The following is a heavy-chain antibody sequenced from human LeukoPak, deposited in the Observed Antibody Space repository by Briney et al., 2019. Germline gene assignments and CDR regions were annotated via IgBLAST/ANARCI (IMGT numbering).Heavy chain of an antibody. D-gene: IGHD4-17*01. CDR3: ARAGSLYGDYASWFDP. Sequence: PSQTLSLTCTVSGCSISSGDYYWSWIRQPPGKGLEWIVYIYYSGSTYYNPSLKSRVTISVDTSKNQFSLKLSSVTAADTAVYYCARAGSLYGDYASWFDPWGQGTLVTVSS. CDR1: GCSISSGDYY. J-gene: IGHJ5*02. V-gene: IGHV4-30-4*01. CDR2: IYYSGST.